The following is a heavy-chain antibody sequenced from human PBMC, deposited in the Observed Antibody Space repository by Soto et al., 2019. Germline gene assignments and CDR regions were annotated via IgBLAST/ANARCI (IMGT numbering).Heavy chain of an antibody. D-gene: IGHD6-13*01. J-gene: IGHJ3*01. CDR2: ISFDGSTI. CDR3: AREVRAGSGSPLWRALDI. CDR1: GFTLSNYA. V-gene: IGHV3-30-3*01. Sequence: QVQLVESEGGVVQPGRSRRLSCTASGFTLSNYAMHWVSQAPGKGLEWVAVISFDGSTIYYGDSVKGRFIISRDNSISALYLQLNNVKSEDTAVYFCAREVRAGSGSPLWRALDIWGQGAMVTVSS.